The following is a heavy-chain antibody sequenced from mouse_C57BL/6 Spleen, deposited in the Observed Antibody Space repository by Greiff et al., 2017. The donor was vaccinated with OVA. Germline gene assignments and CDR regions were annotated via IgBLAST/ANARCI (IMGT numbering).Heavy chain of an antibody. CDR3: ARDDGYYSLFAY. D-gene: IGHD2-3*01. V-gene: IGHV1-53*01. Sequence: QVQLKQPGTELVKPGASVKLSCKASGYTFTSYWMHWMKQRPGQGLEWIGNINPSNGDTNYNEKFKYKATLTVDKSSSTAYMQLSSLTSEDSAVYYCARDDGYYSLFAYWGQGTRVTVSA. J-gene: IGHJ3*01. CDR1: GYTFTSYW. CDR2: INPSNGDT.